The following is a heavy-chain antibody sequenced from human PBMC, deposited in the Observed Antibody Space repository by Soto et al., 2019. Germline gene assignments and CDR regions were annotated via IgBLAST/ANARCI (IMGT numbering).Heavy chain of an antibody. V-gene: IGHV1-2*02. J-gene: IGHJ4*02. D-gene: IGHD5-12*01. CDR3: ARGEYDYSESPALDY. CDR1: GYTFTGYY. CDR2: INPNSGGT. Sequence: QVQVVQSGAEVKKPGASVKVSCKASGYTFTGYYMNWVRQAPGQGLEWMGWINPNSGGTNYAQKFQGRVTMTRDTSISTAYMELSRLTSDDTAVYYCARGEYDYSESPALDYWGQGTLVTVS.